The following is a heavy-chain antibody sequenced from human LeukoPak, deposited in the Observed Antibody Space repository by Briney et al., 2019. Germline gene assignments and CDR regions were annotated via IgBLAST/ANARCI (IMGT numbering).Heavy chain of an antibody. Sequence: GGSLRLSCAASGFTFNNYAMTWVRQAPGKGLQWVSTINGGDNGDNTYYADSVKGRFTVSRDNSKNTVYLQMNSLRVEDTAVYYCARDGIQLPDTLDYWGLGTLVTVPS. CDR1: GFTFNNYA. V-gene: IGHV3-23*01. CDR2: INGGDNGDNT. D-gene: IGHD1-1*01. J-gene: IGHJ4*02. CDR3: ARDGIQLPDTLDY.